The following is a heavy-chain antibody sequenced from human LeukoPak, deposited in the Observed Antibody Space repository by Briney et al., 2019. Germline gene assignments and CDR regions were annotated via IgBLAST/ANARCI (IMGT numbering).Heavy chain of an antibody. D-gene: IGHD2-21*02. CDR1: GGPIRSYY. V-gene: IGHV4-59*01. Sequence: PSETLSLTCTVSGGPIRSYYWTWIRQPPGKGLEWIGYIYYSGSTNYNPSPKSRVTISVDTSKNQFSLKLSSVTAADTAVYYCAREAYCGGDCYSGFDYWGQGTLVTVSS. J-gene: IGHJ4*02. CDR3: AREAYCGGDCYSGFDY. CDR2: IYYSGST.